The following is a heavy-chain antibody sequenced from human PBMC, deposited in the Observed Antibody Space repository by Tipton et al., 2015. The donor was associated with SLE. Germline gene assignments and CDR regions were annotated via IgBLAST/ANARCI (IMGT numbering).Heavy chain of an antibody. D-gene: IGHD3-10*01. V-gene: IGHV4-4*07. J-gene: IGHJ4*02. CDR3: ARWGGRYLTFDY. CDR2: ISTSGSS. CDR1: GDSFRSYY. Sequence: TLSLTCSVSGDSFRSYYWSWIRQPAGKGLEWIGHISTSGSSNFNPSLKSRVTMSLDTSKNQFSLRLSSVTAADTAVYYCARWGGRYLTFDYWGQGALVTVSS.